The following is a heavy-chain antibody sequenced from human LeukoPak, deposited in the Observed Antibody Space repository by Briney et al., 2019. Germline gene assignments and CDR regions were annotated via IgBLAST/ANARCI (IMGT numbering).Heavy chain of an antibody. CDR1: GFTFSNYW. V-gene: IGHV3-74*01. CDR3: ASLGRSFDY. J-gene: IGHJ4*02. Sequence: GGSLRLSCAASGFTFSNYWMHWVRQAPGKGLVWVSRINSNESSTSYADSVKGRFTISRDNAKNTLYLQMNNLRAEDTAVYYCASLGRSFDYWGQGTLVTVSS. CDR2: INSNESST.